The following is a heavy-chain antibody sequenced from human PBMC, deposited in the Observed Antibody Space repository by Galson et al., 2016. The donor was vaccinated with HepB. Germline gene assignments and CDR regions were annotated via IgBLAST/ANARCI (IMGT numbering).Heavy chain of an antibody. Sequence: SLRLSCAASGFTFRLYAMSWVRQAPGKGLEWVSTIGDSGVATYYAGSVKGRFTISRDNSKNTLYLQMNSLRVDDTAVYYCAKGPMADPWGQGTLVTVSS. J-gene: IGHJ5*02. V-gene: IGHV3-23*01. CDR2: IGDSGVAT. D-gene: IGHD3-10*01. CDR3: AKGPMADP. CDR1: GFTFRLYA.